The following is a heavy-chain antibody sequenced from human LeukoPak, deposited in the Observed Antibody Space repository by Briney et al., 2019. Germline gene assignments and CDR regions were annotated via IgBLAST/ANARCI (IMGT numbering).Heavy chain of an antibody. CDR2: INHSGST. V-gene: IGHV4-34*01. CDR3: AGGAKMEAHY. CDR1: GGSFSGYY. Sequence: PSETLSLTCAVYGGSFSGYYWSWIRQPPGKGLEWIGEINHSGSTNYNPSLKSRVTISVDTSKNQFSLKLSSVTAADTAVYYCAGGAKMEAHYWGQGTLVTGFS. J-gene: IGHJ4*01. D-gene: IGHD5-24*01.